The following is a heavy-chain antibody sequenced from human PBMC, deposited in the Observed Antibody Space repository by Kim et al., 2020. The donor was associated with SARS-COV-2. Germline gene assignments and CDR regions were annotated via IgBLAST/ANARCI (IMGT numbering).Heavy chain of an antibody. J-gene: IGHJ3*02. D-gene: IGHD5-18*01. Sequence: SVKGRFTISRHNDKNTLYLQMNSLRAEDTAVYYCARERSGYSYGRDAFDIWGQGTMVTVSS. V-gene: IGHV3-21*06. CDR3: ARERSGYSYGRDAFDI.